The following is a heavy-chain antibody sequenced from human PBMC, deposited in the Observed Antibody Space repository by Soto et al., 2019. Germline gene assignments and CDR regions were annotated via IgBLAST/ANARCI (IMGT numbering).Heavy chain of an antibody. J-gene: IGHJ5*02. D-gene: IGHD6-19*01. CDR1: GGSISSYY. Sequence: SETLSLTCTVSGGSISSYYWSWIRQPPGKGLEWIGYIYYSGSTNYNPSLKSRVTISVDTSKNQFSLKLSSVTAADTAVYYCARSGYSSGWANLYNWFDPWGQGTLVTVSS. CDR2: IYYSGST. V-gene: IGHV4-59*08. CDR3: ARSGYSSGWANLYNWFDP.